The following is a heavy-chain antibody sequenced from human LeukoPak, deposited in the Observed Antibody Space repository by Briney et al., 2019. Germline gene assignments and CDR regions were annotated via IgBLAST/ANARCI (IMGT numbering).Heavy chain of an antibody. Sequence: PGGSLRLSCAASGFTFSDYEMNWVRQAPGKGLEWVANIKQDGSEKYYVDSVKGRFTISRDNAKKSLYLQMNSLRAEDTAVYYCARDGYEGRDYWGQGTLVTVSS. V-gene: IGHV3-7*04. CDR1: GFTFSDYE. J-gene: IGHJ4*02. CDR3: ARDGYEGRDY. D-gene: IGHD5-18*01. CDR2: IKQDGSEK.